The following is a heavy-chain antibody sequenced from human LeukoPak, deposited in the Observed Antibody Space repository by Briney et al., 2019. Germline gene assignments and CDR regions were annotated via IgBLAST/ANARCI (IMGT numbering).Heavy chain of an antibody. CDR2: IKQDGSEK. CDR3: ARGPRGDSSGYYYFYFDY. V-gene: IGHV3-7*04. Sequence: GGSLRLSCAASGFTVSSNYMSWVRQAPGKGLEWVANIKQDGSEKYYVDSVKGRFTISRDNAKNSLYLQMNSLRAEDTAVYYCARGPRGDSSGYYYFYFDYWGQGTLVTVSS. J-gene: IGHJ4*02. CDR1: GFTVSSNY. D-gene: IGHD3-22*01.